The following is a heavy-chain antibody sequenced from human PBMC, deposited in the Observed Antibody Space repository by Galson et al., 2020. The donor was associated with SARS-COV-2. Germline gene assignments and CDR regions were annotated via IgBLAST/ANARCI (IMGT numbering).Heavy chain of an antibody. V-gene: IGHV3-74*01. D-gene: IGHD5-12*01. CDR1: GFTFSSYW. CDR3: AREGIVATINFDY. CDR2: INSDGSST. J-gene: IGHJ4*02. Sequence: ALHGESLKISCAASGFTFSSYWIHWVRQAPGKGLVWVSRINSDGSSTSYADSVKGRFTISRDNAKNTLYLQMNSLRAEDTAVYYCAREGIVATINFDYWGQGTLVTVSS.